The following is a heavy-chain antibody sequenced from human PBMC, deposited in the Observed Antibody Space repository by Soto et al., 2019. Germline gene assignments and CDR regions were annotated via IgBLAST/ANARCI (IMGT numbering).Heavy chain of an antibody. CDR3: ALHGGAQYGDYRIFDP. D-gene: IGHD4-17*01. Sequence: QLQLRESGPGLVKPSETLSLKCNVAGGSMADFGLYWGWVRQSPGKGLEWIATISHSGNTYFNPSLESRLSMSIDTSKNQVSLSLRSVTAADSALYYCALHGGAQYGDYRIFDPWGPGTLVTVSS. J-gene: IGHJ5*02. V-gene: IGHV4-39*01. CDR1: GGSMADFGLY. CDR2: ISHSGNT.